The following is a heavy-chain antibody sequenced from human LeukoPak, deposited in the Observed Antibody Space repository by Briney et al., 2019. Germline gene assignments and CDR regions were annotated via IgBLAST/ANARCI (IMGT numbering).Heavy chain of an antibody. CDR2: ISRNSDST. CDR1: GFPFDDKA. Sequence: TGGSLRLSCAASGFPFDDKAMHWVRQAPGKGLEWDAGISRNSDSTGYADSVKGRFTISRDNAKNSLYLQMNSLRAEDMALYYCVKDIGSGSYRYGGYFDYWGQGTLVTVSS. CDR3: VKDIGSGSYRYGGYFDY. J-gene: IGHJ4*02. V-gene: IGHV3-9*03. D-gene: IGHD4-23*01.